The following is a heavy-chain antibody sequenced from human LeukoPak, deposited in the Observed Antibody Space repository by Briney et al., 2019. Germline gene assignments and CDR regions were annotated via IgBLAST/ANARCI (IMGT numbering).Heavy chain of an antibody. J-gene: IGHJ5*02. CDR1: GLTFNSHS. CDR2: VSTNGDVT. Sequence: GGSLRLSCVASGLTFNSHSMSWVRQAPGMGLEWVSVVSTNGDVTFYADSVKGRFTISRDNAKNSLYLQMNSLRAEDTAVYYCARSDRSLGYCSSTSCYRPYNWFDPWGQGTLVTVSS. CDR3: ARSDRSLGYCSSTSCYRPYNWFDP. V-gene: IGHV3-23*01. D-gene: IGHD2-2*01.